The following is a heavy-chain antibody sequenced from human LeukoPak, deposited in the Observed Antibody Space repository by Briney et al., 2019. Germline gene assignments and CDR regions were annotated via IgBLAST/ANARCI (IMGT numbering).Heavy chain of an antibody. V-gene: IGHV4-59*08. CDR1: GGSISSYY. J-gene: IGHJ4*02. CDR3: ARGARAGYNLEPFDY. CDR2: IYYSGST. Sequence: SETLSLTCTVSGGSISSYYWSWIRQPPGKGLEWIRYIYYSGSTKYNPSLKSRVTISVDTSKNQFSLKLSSVTAADTAVYYCARGARAGYNLEPFDYWGQGTLVTVSS. D-gene: IGHD5-24*01.